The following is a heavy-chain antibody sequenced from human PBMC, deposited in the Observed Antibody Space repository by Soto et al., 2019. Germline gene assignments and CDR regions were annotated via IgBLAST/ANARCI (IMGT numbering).Heavy chain of an antibody. J-gene: IGHJ4*02. CDR1: GFTFSSYG. V-gene: IGHV3-33*01. Sequence: SLRLSCAASGFTFSSYGMHWVRQAPGKGLEWVAVIWYDGSNKYYADSVKGRFTISRDNSKNTLYLQMNSLRAEDTAVYYCARTQTGTILGTVYWGQGTLVTVSS. D-gene: IGHD1-7*01. CDR3: ARTQTGTILGTVY. CDR2: IWYDGSNK.